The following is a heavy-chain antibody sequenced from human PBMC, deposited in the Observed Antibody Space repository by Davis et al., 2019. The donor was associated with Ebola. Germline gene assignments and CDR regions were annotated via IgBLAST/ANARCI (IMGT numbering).Heavy chain of an antibody. CDR1: GCSISSYY. J-gene: IGHJ4*02. CDR2: IYYSGST. Sequence: SETLSLTCTVSGCSISSYYWSWIRQPPGKGLEWIGYIYYSGSTNYNPSLKSRVTISVDTSKNQFSLKLSSVTAADTAVYYCARGTVTTLGDYWGQGTLVTVSS. V-gene: IGHV4-59*08. D-gene: IGHD4-11*01. CDR3: ARGTVTTLGDY.